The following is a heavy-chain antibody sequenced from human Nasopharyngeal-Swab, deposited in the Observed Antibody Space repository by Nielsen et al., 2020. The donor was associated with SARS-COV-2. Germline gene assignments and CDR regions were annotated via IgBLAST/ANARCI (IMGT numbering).Heavy chain of an antibody. CDR3: ATLSSSWYEYYFDY. D-gene: IGHD6-13*01. Sequence: SEILSLTCTVSGGSISSGTYYWAWIRQPPGKGLEWIGSIYYGGSTYYNPSLKSRVTISVDTSKNQFSLKLSSVTAADTAVYYCATLSSSWYEYYFDYWGQGTLVTVSS. CDR1: GGSISSGTYY. CDR2: IYYGGST. J-gene: IGHJ4*02. V-gene: IGHV4-39*01.